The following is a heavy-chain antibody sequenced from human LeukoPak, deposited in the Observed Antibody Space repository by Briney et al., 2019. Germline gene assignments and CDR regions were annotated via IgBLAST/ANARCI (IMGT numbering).Heavy chain of an antibody. CDR3: ARDLVLAVALDY. CDR1: GGSISSSSYY. V-gene: IGHV4-39*07. CDR2: IYYSGST. D-gene: IGHD6-19*01. Sequence: PSETLSLTCTVSGGSISSSSYYWGWIRQPPGKGLEWIGSIYYSGSTYYNPSLKSRVTISVDTSKNQFSLKLSSVTAADTAVYYCARDLVLAVALDYWGQGTLVTVSS. J-gene: IGHJ4*02.